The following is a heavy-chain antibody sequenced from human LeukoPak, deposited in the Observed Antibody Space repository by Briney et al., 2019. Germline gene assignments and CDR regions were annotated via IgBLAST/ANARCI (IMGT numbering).Heavy chain of an antibody. Sequence: PGGSLRLSCAASGFTVSSNYMSWVRQAPGKGLEWVSVTYSGGSTYYADSVKGRFTISRDNSKNTLYLQMNSLRAEDTAVYYCARGYCGGDCYSSYYYYGMDVWGQGTTVTVSS. D-gene: IGHD2-21*02. CDR1: GFTVSSNY. CDR2: TYSGGST. V-gene: IGHV3-53*01. CDR3: ARGYCGGDCYSSYYYYGMDV. J-gene: IGHJ6*02.